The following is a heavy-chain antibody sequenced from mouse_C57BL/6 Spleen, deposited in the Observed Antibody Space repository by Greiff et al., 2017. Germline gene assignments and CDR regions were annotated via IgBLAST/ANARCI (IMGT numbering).Heavy chain of an antibody. J-gene: IGHJ2*01. V-gene: IGHV5-9*01. CDR1: GFTFSSYT. Sequence: EVKLVESGGGLVKPGGSLKLSCAASGFTFSSYTMSWVRQTPEKRLEWVATTSGGGGNTYYPDSVKGRFTISRDNAKNTLYLQMSSLRSEDTALYYCARRGSNYPYYFDYWGQGTTLTVSS. CDR2: TSGGGGNT. D-gene: IGHD2-5*01. CDR3: ARRGSNYPYYFDY.